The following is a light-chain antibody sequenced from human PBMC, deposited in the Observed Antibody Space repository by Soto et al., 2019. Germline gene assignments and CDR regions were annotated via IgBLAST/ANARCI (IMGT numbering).Light chain of an antibody. J-gene: IGKJ5*01. CDR3: QKSYTSPIT. V-gene: IGKV1-39*01. Sequence: DIQMTQSPSSLSASVLYIVTITFRSSQSIVNHLNLYQQKPGKAPKFLIYAASNLQSGVPSRFSGSGSGTDFTLTVNSLQPEDFATYYCQKSYTSPITFGQGTRLEIK. CDR1: QSIVNH. CDR2: AAS.